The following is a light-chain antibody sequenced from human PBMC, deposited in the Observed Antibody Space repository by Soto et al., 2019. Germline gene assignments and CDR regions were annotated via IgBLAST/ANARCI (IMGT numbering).Light chain of an antibody. Sequence: QSALTQPASVSASPGQSITISCTGSDSDVGSYDLVSWYQQHPGKAPKLLIYEVTKRPSGLSNRFSGSKSDNTASLTISGLQAEDEADYYCSSYAGTSHYVFGTGIKVTVL. CDR3: SSYAGTSHYV. CDR2: EVT. V-gene: IGLV2-23*02. J-gene: IGLJ1*01. CDR1: DSDVGSYDL.